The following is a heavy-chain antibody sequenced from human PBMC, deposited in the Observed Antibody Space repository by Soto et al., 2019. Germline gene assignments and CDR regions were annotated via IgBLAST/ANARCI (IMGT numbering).Heavy chain of an antibody. CDR1: GYTLTELS. J-gene: IGHJ4*02. V-gene: IGHV1-3*01. CDR3: ARGDGYYYFDY. Sequence: ASVKVSCKVSGYTLTELSMHWVRHAPGKGLEWMGWINAGNGNTKYSQKFQGRVTITRDTSASTAYMELSSLRSEDTAVYYCARGDGYYYFDYWGQGTLVTVSS. D-gene: IGHD3-22*01. CDR2: INAGNGNT.